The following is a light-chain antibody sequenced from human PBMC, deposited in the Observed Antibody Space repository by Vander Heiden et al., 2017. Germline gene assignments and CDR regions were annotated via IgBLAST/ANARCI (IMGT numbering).Light chain of an antibody. J-gene: IGKJ1*01. CDR3: TQYLQTQT. Sequence: DIVMTQSPLSLPVTPGEPASISCRSSQRLLHSNGYNYLDWYLQKPGHAQQLMIYGGSKRDYGVTDRFSGSGSGTDFTLKSSRGEDEDVGGYYCTQYLQTQTFGQGTKVEIK. CDR1: QRLLHSNGYNY. CDR2: GGS. V-gene: IGKV2-28*01.